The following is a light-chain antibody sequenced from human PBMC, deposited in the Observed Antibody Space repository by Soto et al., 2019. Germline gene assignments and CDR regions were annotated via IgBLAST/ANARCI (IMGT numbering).Light chain of an antibody. V-gene: IGKV3-20*01. CDR1: QTIRSNY. CDR2: GAS. Sequence: ETVLTQSPGTLSLSPGERATLSCRASQTIRSNYLAWYRQTPGQAPRLLIYGASNRATGIADRFSGSGSGTDFTLIISRLEPEDFALYYCQQYGSSPWTFGQVTKVESK. J-gene: IGKJ1*01. CDR3: QQYGSSPWT.